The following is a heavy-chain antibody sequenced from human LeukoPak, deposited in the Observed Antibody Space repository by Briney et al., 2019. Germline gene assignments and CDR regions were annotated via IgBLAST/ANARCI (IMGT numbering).Heavy chain of an antibody. CDR2: ISAYNGNT. D-gene: IGHD3-3*01. V-gene: IGHV1-18*01. J-gene: IGHJ6*02. CDR1: GYTFTSYG. Sequence: ASVKVSCKASGYTFTSYGISWVRQAPGQGLEWMGWISAYNGNTNYAQKLQGRVTMTTDTSTSTAYMELRSLRSDDTAVYYCAREDLDVKYYEFWSGPPQYGMDVWGQGTTVTVSS. CDR3: AREDLDVKYYEFWSGPPQYGMDV.